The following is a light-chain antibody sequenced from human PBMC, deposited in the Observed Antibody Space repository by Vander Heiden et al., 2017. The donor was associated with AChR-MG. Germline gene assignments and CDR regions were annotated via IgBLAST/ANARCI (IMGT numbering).Light chain of an antibody. V-gene: IGLV2-23*01. J-gene: IGLJ2*01. CDR1: SSDVRTYNY. CDR2: EAN. Sequence: QSALTQPASVSGSPGQSITISCTGASSDVRTYNYVSWYQQHPGKAPKLMIYEANKRPSEVSDRFSGSRSGNTASLTISGLQADDEAEYYCCSYAGSSIVTFGGGTKLTVL. CDR3: CSYAGSSIVT.